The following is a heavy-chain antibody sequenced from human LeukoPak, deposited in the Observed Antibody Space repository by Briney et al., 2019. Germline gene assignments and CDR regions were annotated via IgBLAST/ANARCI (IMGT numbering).Heavy chain of an antibody. J-gene: IGHJ4*02. CDR1: VFSFSTYA. V-gene: IGHV3-23*01. CDR3: ARDKSAARGYYFDY. D-gene: IGHD6-6*01. CDR2: ISANGGNT. Sequence: GGSLRLSCTASVFSFSTYAMSWVRQAPGKGLEWVSGISANGGNTHYIDSVKGRFTISRDNAKNSLYLQMNSLRAEDTAVYYCARDKSAARGYYFDYWGQGTLVTVSS.